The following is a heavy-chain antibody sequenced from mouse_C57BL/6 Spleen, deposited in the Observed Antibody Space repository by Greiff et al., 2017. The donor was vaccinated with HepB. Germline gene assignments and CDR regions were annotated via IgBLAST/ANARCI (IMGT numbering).Heavy chain of an antibody. D-gene: IGHD1-1*01. V-gene: IGHV10-1*01. CDR1: GFSFNTYA. CDR3: VGLFTTGGAMDY. CDR2: IRSKSNNYAT. Sequence: EVKVEESGGGLVQPKGSLKLSCAASGFSFNTYAMNWVRQAPGKGLEWVARIRSKSNNYATYYADSVKDRFTISRDDSESMLYLKMNNLKTEDTAMYYCVGLFTTGGAMDYWGQGTSVTVSS. J-gene: IGHJ4*01.